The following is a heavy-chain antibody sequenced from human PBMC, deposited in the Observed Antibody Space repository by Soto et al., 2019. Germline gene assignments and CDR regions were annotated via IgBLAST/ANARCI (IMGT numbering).Heavy chain of an antibody. CDR2: LYHASST. J-gene: IGHJ6*01. CDR3: ARAKDYDFWGGKVPYGMDV. D-gene: IGHD3-3*01. V-gene: IGHV4-38-2*01. CDR1: GYSISSGYF. Sequence: SETLSLTCAVSGYSISSGYFWGWIRQPPGKGLEWIGSLYHASSTSYSPSLKSRVTISVDTSKNQFSLKLRPVTAADTAVYYCARAKDYDFWGGKVPYGMDVWGQGTTVTVSS.